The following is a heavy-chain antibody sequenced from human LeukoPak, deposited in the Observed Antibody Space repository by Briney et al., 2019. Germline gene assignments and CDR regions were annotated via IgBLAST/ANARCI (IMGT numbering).Heavy chain of an antibody. Sequence: GGSLRLSFAASGFSFSSYAMSWDRQAPGKGLEWVSGISISGDSTNYADSVKGRFTISRDNSKNTLYLQMNSLRAEDTAVYYCAKVRYAGSYWDYWGQGTPVTVSS. V-gene: IGHV3-23*01. D-gene: IGHD1-26*01. CDR3: AKVRYAGSYWDY. J-gene: IGHJ4*02. CDR1: GFSFSSYA. CDR2: ISISGDST.